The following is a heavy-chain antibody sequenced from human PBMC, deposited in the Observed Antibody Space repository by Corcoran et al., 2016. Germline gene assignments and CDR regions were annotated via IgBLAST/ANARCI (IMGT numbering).Heavy chain of an antibody. D-gene: IGHD3-3*01. CDR3: ASGLRLLEWLRYYGMDV. CDR2: IIPIFGTS. Sequence: QVQLVQSGAEVKKPGSSVKVSCKASGGTFSSYSISWVRQAPGQGLEWMGGIIPIFGTSNYAQKFQGRVTITADESTSTAYMELSSLRSEDTAVYYWASGLRLLEWLRYYGMDVWGQGTTVTVSS. J-gene: IGHJ6*02. CDR1: GGTFSSYS. V-gene: IGHV1-69*01.